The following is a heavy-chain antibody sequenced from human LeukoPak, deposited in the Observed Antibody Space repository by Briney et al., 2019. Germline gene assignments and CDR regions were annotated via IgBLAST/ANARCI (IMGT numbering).Heavy chain of an antibody. Sequence: ASVKVSCKASGYTFTSYDINWVRQATGQGLEWMGWMNPNSGNTGYAQKFQGRVNMTRNTSISTAYMELSSLRSEDTAVYYCAREESSSGHYYYYMDVWGKGTTVTVSS. V-gene: IGHV1-8*01. CDR2: MNPNSGNT. J-gene: IGHJ6*03. CDR1: GYTFTSYD. CDR3: AREESSSGHYYYYMDV. D-gene: IGHD6-13*01.